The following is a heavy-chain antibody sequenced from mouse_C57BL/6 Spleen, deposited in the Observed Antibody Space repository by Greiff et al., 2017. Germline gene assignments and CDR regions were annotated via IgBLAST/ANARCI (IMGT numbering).Heavy chain of an antibody. CDR3: ARRGTGPGAMDY. V-gene: IGHV1-82*01. Sequence: VNVVESGPELVKPGASVKISCKASGYAFSSSWMNWVKQRPGKGLEWIGRIYPGDGDTNYNGKFKGKATLTADKSSSTAYMQLSSLTSEDSAVYFCARRGTGPGAMDYWGQGTSVTVSS. D-gene: IGHD3-3*01. CDR2: IYPGDGDT. CDR1: GYAFSSSW. J-gene: IGHJ4*01.